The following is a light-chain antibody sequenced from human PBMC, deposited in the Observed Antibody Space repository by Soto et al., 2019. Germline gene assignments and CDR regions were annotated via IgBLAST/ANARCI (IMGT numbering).Light chain of an antibody. J-gene: IGLJ1*01. Sequence: QSVLTQPASVSGSPGQSITISCTGTSSDVGAYNYVSWFQQHPGEAPKLLIYEVINRPSGVSNRFSGSKSGNTASLTIAGLQAEDEADYYCSSYVTGSTLVFGTGTKVTVL. V-gene: IGLV2-14*01. CDR3: SSYVTGSTLV. CDR2: EVI. CDR1: SSDVGAYNY.